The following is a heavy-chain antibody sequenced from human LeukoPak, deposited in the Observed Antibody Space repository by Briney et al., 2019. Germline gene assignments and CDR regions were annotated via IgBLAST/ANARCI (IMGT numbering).Heavy chain of an antibody. CDR3: ARDKTTVTRARFDP. D-gene: IGHD4-17*01. J-gene: IGHJ5*02. CDR1: GYTFTDYY. Sequence: GASVKVSCKASGYTFTDYYMHWLQQAPGKGLEWMGRVDPADGEVAYAEKFQGRVTITADPSRATAYMELASLRSEDTAMYYCARDKTTVTRARFDPWGQGTLVTVSS. CDR2: VDPADGEV. V-gene: IGHV1-69-2*01.